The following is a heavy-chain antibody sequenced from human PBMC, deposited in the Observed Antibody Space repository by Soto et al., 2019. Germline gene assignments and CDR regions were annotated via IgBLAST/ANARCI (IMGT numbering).Heavy chain of an antibody. J-gene: IGHJ6*03. V-gene: IGHV3-33*01. Sequence: GGSLRLSCAASGFTFSSYGMHWVRQAPGKGLEWVAVIWYDGSNKYYADSVKGRFTISRDNSKNTLYLQKNSLRAEDTAVYYCARDRRLRYFDWLLSQPLTYYYYMDVWGKGTTVTVSS. CDR3: ARDRRLRYFDWLLSQPLTYYYYMDV. D-gene: IGHD3-9*01. CDR1: GFTFSSYG. CDR2: IWYDGSNK.